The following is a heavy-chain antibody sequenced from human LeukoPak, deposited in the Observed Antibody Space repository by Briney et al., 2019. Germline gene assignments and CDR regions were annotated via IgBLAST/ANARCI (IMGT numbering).Heavy chain of an antibody. V-gene: IGHV3-7*03. CDR3: VRDSDTYGDHTTRRFDY. CDR1: GFTFSSYW. Sequence: GGSLRLSCAASGFTFSSYWMSWVRQAPGKGLEWVANIKQDGSEKYYVDSVKGRFTISRDNAENSLYLQMNSLRAEDTAVYHCVRDSDTYGDHTTRRFDYWGQGTLVTVSS. CDR2: IKQDGSEK. J-gene: IGHJ4*02. D-gene: IGHD4-17*01.